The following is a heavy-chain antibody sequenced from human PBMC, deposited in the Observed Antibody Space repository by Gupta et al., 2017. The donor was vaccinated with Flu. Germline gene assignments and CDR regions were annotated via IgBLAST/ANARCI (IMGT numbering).Heavy chain of an antibody. CDR1: GFTFTTDW. CDR2: INQDGSQI. CDR3: ARASGIVDAD. D-gene: IGHD1-26*01. V-gene: IGHV3-7*01. J-gene: IGHJ4*02. Sequence: EVPLVESGGGLVEPGGARRLPCAASGFTFTTDWMHWVRQAPGKGLEGESNINQDGSQIYYLASVKGRFTISRDNATNSLYLQMHSLRVADKAVYYCARASGIVDADGGQGILVSVSS.